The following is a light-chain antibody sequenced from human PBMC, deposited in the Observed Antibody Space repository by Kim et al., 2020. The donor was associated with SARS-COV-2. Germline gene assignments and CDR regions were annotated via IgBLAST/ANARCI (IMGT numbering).Light chain of an antibody. CDR2: RVS. CDR3: QQHNGY. CDR1: QSINNW. J-gene: IGKJ2*01. V-gene: IGKV1-5*03. Sequence: STLSESVGDRVTITCRASQSINNWLSWYQQKPGKAPKPLIYRVSSLESGVPSRFSGSGSGTEFTLTISSLQPDDFATYYCQQHNGYFGQGTKLEI.